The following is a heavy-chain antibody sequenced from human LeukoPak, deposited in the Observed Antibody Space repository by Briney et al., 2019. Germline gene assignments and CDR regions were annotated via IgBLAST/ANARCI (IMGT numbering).Heavy chain of an antibody. J-gene: IGHJ5*02. CDR1: GFSISSGYF. Sequence: SETLSLTCTVSGFSISSGYFWAWIRQPPGKGLEWIGEINHSGSTNYNPSLKSRVTISVDTSKNQFSLKLSSVTAADTAVYYCASQSYARFDPWGQGTLVTVSS. D-gene: IGHD3-16*01. V-gene: IGHV4-38-2*02. CDR3: ASQSYARFDP. CDR2: INHSGST.